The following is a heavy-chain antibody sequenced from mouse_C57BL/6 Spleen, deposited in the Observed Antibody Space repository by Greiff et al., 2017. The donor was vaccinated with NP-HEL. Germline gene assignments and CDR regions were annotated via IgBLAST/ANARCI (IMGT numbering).Heavy chain of an antibody. CDR3: ARSYYGSSYRYAMDY. Sequence: VQLQQSGAELARPGASVKLSCKASGYTFTSYGISWVKQRTGQGLEWIGEIYPRSGNTYYNEKFKGKATLTADKSSSTAYMGLRSLTSEDAAVYCCARSYYGSSYRYAMDYWGQGTSVTVSA. D-gene: IGHD1-1*01. J-gene: IGHJ4*01. V-gene: IGHV1-81*01. CDR1: GYTFTSYG. CDR2: IYPRSGNT.